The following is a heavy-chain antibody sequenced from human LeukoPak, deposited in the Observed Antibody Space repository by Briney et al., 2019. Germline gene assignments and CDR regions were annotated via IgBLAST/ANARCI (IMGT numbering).Heavy chain of an antibody. CDR1: GASTSSSY. CDR2: GYYSGST. CDR3: ARPIYTSSWYAFDI. J-gene: IGHJ3*02. D-gene: IGHD6-13*01. V-gene: IGHV4-59*08. Sequence: KSSETLSLTCTVSGASTSSSYWSWIRQSPGKGLEWIGYGYYSGSTYYNPFLRSRVTISLEMSKNQFSLRLNSVTAADTAVYYCARPIYTSSWYAFDIWGQGTTFTVSS.